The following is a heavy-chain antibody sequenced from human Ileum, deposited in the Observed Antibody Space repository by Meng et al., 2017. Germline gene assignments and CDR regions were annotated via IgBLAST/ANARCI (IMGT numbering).Heavy chain of an antibody. CDR1: GFSFTDHW. V-gene: IGHV3-74*03. J-gene: IGHJ1*01. Sequence: EVQLVESGGGLAPPAGSLRLSCTASGFSFTDHWMHWVRQGPGKGPVWVSRIDPDGSDPTYADSVKGRFSISRDNAKNTVYLQMNSLRAEDSALYYCTNDRLNHWGQGALVTVSS. CDR3: TNDRLNH. CDR2: IDPDGSDP. D-gene: IGHD1-1*01.